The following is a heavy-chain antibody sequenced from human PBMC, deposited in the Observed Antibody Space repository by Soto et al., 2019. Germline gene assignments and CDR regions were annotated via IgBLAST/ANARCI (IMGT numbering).Heavy chain of an antibody. D-gene: IGHD1-26*01. V-gene: IGHV3-30-3*01. CDR1: GFTFSSYA. CDR2: ISYDGSNK. J-gene: IGHJ4*02. CDR3: VSYGASGRSCAPACFDN. Sequence: PGGSLRLSCAASGFTFSSYAMHWVRQAPGKGLEWVAVISYDGSNKYYADSVKGRFTISRDNSKTTLYLQMNSLRAEDTAVYYCVSYGASGRSCAPACFDNWGQGTLVTVSS.